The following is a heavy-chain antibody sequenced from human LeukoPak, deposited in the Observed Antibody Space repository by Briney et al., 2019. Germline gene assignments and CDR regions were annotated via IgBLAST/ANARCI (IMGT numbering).Heavy chain of an antibody. CDR3: AKGRVRGVNVFDY. J-gene: IGHJ4*02. D-gene: IGHD3-10*01. Sequence: SGGSLRLSCAASGFTFSSYAMSWVRQAPGKGLEWVSAISGSGGSTYYADSVKGRFTISRDNSKNTLYLQMNSLRAEDTAVYYCAKGRVRGVNVFDYWGQGTLVTVSS. V-gene: IGHV3-23*01. CDR1: GFTFSSYA. CDR2: ISGSGGST.